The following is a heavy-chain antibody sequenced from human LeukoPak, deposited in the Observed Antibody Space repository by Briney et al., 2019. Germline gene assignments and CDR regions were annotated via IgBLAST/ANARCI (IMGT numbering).Heavy chain of an antibody. J-gene: IGHJ4*02. Sequence: SETLSLTCAVYGGSFSGYYWSWIRQPPGKGLEWIGEINHRGSTNYNPSLKSRVTISVDTSKNQFSLKLSSVTAADTAVYYCARRYYGSGSSIDYWGQGTLVTVSS. V-gene: IGHV4-34*01. CDR1: GGSFSGYY. CDR3: ARRYYGSGSSIDY. CDR2: INHRGST. D-gene: IGHD3-10*01.